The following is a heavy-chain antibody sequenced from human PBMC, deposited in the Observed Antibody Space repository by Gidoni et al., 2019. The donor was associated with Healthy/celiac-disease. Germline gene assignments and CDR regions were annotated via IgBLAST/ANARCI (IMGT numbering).Heavy chain of an antibody. V-gene: IGHV1-69*06. D-gene: IGHD6-13*01. CDR3: ARAIGGIADSYYYYYYMDV. Sequence: QVQLVQSGAEVKKPGSSVKFSCKASGGTFSSYAISWVRQAPGQGLEWMGGIIPIFGTANYAQKFQGRVTITADKSTSTAYMELSSLRSEDTAVYYCARAIGGIADSYYYYYYMDVWGKGTTVTVSS. J-gene: IGHJ6*03. CDR2: IIPIFGTA. CDR1: GGTFSSYA.